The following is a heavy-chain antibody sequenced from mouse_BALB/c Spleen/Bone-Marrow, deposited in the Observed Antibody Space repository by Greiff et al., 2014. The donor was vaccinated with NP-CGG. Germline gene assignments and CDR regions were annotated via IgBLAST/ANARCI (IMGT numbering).Heavy chain of an antibody. CDR1: GFNIKDTY. J-gene: IGHJ2*01. V-gene: IGHV14-3*02. D-gene: IGHD1-1*01. CDR2: IDPANGNT. Sequence: EVKLMESGAELVKPGASVKLSCTASGFNIKDTYMHWVKQRPEQGLEWIGRIDPANGNTKYDPKFQGKATTTADTSSNTAYLQLSSLTSEDTAVYYCARYYYGSSLFDYWGQGTTLTVSS. CDR3: ARYYYGSSLFDY.